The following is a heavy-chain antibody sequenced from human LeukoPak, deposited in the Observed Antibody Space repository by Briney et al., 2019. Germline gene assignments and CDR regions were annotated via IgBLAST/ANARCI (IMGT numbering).Heavy chain of an antibody. CDR1: GFTFSSYAM. V-gene: IGHV4-4*02. CDR2: IYHSGST. Sequence: GSLRLSCAASGFTFSSYAMSWVRQAPGKGLEWIGEIYHSGSTNYNPSLKSRVTISVDKSKNQFSLKLSSVTAADTAVYYCARGLSFSKGPYYYDSSGYVRGQGTLVTVSS. J-gene: IGHJ4*02. CDR3: ARGLSFSKGPYYYDSSGYV. D-gene: IGHD3-22*01.